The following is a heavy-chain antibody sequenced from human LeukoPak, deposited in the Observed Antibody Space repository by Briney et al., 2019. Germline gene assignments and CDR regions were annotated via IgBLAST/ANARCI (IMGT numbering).Heavy chain of an antibody. J-gene: IGHJ4*02. CDR1: GFTFNDYD. D-gene: IGHD3-9*01. V-gene: IGHV3-43D*03. CDR3: ARVRYDILTGYPRGYYFDY. CDR2: ISWIGDSS. Sequence: GGSLRLSCAASGFTFNDYDMEWVRQVPVKVLEWVSLISWIGDSSNYADLVKGRFTISRDNAKNSLYLQMNSLRAADTAVYYCARVRYDILTGYPRGYYFDYWGQGTLVTVSS.